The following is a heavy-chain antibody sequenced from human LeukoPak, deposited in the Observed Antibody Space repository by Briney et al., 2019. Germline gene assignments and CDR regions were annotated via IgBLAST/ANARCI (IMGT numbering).Heavy chain of an antibody. CDR2: ISSNGGST. V-gene: IGHV3-64D*06. Sequence: GGSLRLSCSASGFTFSSYAMHWVRQAPGKGLEYVSAISSNGGSTYYAASVKGRFTISRDNSKNTLYLQMSSLRVEDTAVYYCASDPVMATWYFHLWGRGTLVTVSS. CDR3: ASDPVMATWYFHL. D-gene: IGHD5-18*01. J-gene: IGHJ2*01. CDR1: GFTFSSYA.